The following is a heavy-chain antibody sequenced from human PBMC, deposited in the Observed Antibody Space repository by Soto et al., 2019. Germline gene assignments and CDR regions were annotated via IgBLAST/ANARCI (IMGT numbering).Heavy chain of an antibody. D-gene: IGHD3-10*01. CDR3: ARKYYGSGRNDAFDI. CDR2: IIPILGIA. V-gene: IGHV1-69*02. Sequence: GASVKVSCKASGGTFSSYTISWVRQAPGQGLEWMGRIIPILGIANYAQKFQGRVTITADKSTSTAYMELSSLRSEDTAVYYCARKYYGSGRNDAFDIWGQGTMVTVSS. CDR1: GGTFSSYT. J-gene: IGHJ3*02.